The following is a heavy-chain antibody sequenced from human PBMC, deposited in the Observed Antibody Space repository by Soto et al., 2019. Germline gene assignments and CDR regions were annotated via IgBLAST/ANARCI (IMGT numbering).Heavy chain of an antibody. D-gene: IGHD6-19*01. V-gene: IGHV4-59*01. J-gene: IGHJ4*02. CDR2: VHYNGNT. CDR1: GDSISSYY. Sequence: QVQLQESGPGLVKPSETLSLTCSVSGDSISSYYWTWIRQPPGKGLEWVGFVHYNGNTNYNPSLKSRVTISLDPSKNHFSLRLSSVTAADTAVYYCARELGSSGWPFDFWGQGILVTVSS. CDR3: ARELGSSGWPFDF.